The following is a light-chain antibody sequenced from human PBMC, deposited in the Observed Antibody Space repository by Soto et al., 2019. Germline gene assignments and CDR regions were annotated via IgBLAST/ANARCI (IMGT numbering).Light chain of an antibody. V-gene: IGKV3-20*01. CDR2: GAS. CDR1: QSVTRSF. CDR3: HQYGSSPQS. Sequence: EIVLTQSPGTLSLSPGERVTLSCRASQSVTRSFLAGYQQKPGQAPRLLIYGASSRATGIPDRFSGSGSGTDFTLTISRLEPDDFAVYYCHQYGSSPQSFGPGTKVDIK. J-gene: IGKJ3*01.